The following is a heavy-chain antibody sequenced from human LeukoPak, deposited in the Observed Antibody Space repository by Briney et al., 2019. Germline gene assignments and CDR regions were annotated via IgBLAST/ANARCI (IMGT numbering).Heavy chain of an antibody. V-gene: IGHV1-2*02. J-gene: IGHJ4*02. CDR1: GYTFTGYY. CDR3: ARGRALVGFDY. Sequence: ASVKVSCKASGYTFTGYYIHWVRQAPGQGLEWMGWINSNSGGTNYAQKFQGRVTMTRDTSISTAYMELCRLRSDDTAVYFCARGRALVGFDYWGQGTQVTVSS. CDR2: INSNSGGT. D-gene: IGHD3-9*01.